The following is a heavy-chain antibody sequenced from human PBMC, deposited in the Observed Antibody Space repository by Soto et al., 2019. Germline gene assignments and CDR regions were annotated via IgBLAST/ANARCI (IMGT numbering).Heavy chain of an antibody. J-gene: IGHJ4*02. D-gene: IGHD1-26*01. Sequence: QVHLVESGGGVVQPGRSLRLSCAASGFSFSTYGMHWVRQAPGKGLEWVAFISNDGSNKYYADSVKGRFTISRDNSKNTLYLQMNSLGAEDTAVYYCEEGFGNYWAVDYWGQGTLVTVSS. CDR1: GFSFSTYG. CDR3: EEGFGNYWAVDY. V-gene: IGHV3-30*18. CDR2: ISNDGSNK.